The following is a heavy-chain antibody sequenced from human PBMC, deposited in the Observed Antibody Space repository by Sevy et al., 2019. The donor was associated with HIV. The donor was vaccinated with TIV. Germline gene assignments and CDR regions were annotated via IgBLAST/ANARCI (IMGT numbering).Heavy chain of an antibody. CDR1: GFTFSSYW. D-gene: IGHD3-16*02. Sequence: GGSLRLSCAASGFTFSSYWMSWVRQAPGKGLEWVANIKQDGSEKYYVDSVKGRFTISRDNAKNSLYLQMSSLRAEDTAVYYCARLRLGELSLLDYWGQGTLVTVSS. V-gene: IGHV3-7*01. CDR3: ARLRLGELSLLDY. J-gene: IGHJ4*02. CDR2: IKQDGSEK.